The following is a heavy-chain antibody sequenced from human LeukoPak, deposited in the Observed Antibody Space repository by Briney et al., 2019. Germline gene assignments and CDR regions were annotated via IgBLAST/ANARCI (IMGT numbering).Heavy chain of an antibody. CDR2: IFPIFGTA. V-gene: IGHV1-69*13. CDR1: GCSFSSYA. J-gene: IGHJ3*02. Sequence: GSSVKVSCKASGCSFSSYAISWVGQAPGQGLDWVGGIFPIFGTANYAQKFQGRVTITADESTSTAYMELSSLRSEDTDVYYCARAPPLAYWGGDCYSVAFDIWGQGTMVTVSS. D-gene: IGHD2-21*02. CDR3: ARAPPLAYWGGDCYSVAFDI.